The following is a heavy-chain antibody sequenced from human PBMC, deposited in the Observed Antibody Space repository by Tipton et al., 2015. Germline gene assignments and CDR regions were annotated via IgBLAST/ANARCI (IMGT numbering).Heavy chain of an antibody. J-gene: IGHJ4*02. Sequence: GLVKPSETLSLTCTVSGGSISSSSYYWDWIRQPPGKGLEYIGSISYSGRTYYNPSLKSRVTISVDTSTNQFSLKLTSVAAADMAFYYCASIDTMIVDWGQGTLVTVSS. V-gene: IGHV4-39*01. CDR1: GGSISSSSYY. CDR2: ISYSGRT. D-gene: IGHD3-22*01. CDR3: ASIDTMIVD.